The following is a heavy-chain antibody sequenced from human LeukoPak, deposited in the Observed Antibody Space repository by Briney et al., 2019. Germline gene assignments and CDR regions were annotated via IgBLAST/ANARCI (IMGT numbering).Heavy chain of an antibody. CDR1: GFTFSSYW. D-gene: IGHD6-13*01. CDR3: ARAPDPSYSSSWKSTSWYFDL. Sequence: GGSLRLSCAASGFTFSSYWMHWVRQAPGKGLVWVSRINTDGSSTSYADSVKGRFTISRDNAKNTLYLQMNSLRAEDTAVYYCARAPDPSYSSSWKSTSWYFDLWGRGTLVTVSS. V-gene: IGHV3-74*01. J-gene: IGHJ2*01. CDR2: INTDGSST.